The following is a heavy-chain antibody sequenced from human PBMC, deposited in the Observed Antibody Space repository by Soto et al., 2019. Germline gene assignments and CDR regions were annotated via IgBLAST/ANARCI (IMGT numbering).Heavy chain of an antibody. J-gene: IGHJ4*02. CDR2: ISGSGGST. CDR3: AKAEYGGNSFGGKFDA. V-gene: IGHV3-23*01. CDR1: GFTFSSYA. D-gene: IGHD4-17*01. Sequence: GGSLRLSCAASGFTFSSYAMSWVRQAPGKGLEWVSTISGSGGSTHYADSVKGRFAISRDNSKNTLYLQMTRLRNEDTAVYYCAKAEYGGNSFGGKFDAWGQGVLVTVSS.